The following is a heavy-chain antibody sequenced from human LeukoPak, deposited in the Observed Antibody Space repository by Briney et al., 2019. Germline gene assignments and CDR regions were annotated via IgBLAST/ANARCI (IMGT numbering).Heavy chain of an antibody. CDR3: ATVSRSSGRGYFDY. CDR2: MNSDGSSI. Sequence: PGGSLRLSCAASGFPFSNYWMHWVRQAPGKGLVWVSRMNSDGSSISYADSVKGRSTISRDNAKNTLYLQMNSLRAEDAAVYYCATVSRSSGRGYFDYWGQGTLVTVSS. J-gene: IGHJ4*02. D-gene: IGHD6-19*01. CDR1: GFPFSNYW. V-gene: IGHV3-74*01.